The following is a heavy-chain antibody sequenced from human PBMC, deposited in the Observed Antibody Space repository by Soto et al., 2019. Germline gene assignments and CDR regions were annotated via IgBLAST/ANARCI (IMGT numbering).Heavy chain of an antibody. Sequence: GGSLRLSCAASGFTFSSYWMSWVRQAPGKGLEWVANIKQDGSEKYYVDSVKGRFTISRDNAKNSLYLQMNSLRAEDTAVYYCARESKYSSSWYIFYYYYYMVVWGKTTTVTGSS. CDR2: IKQDGSEK. CDR1: GFTFSSYW. V-gene: IGHV3-7*01. J-gene: IGHJ6*03. CDR3: ARESKYSSSWYIFYYYYYMVV. D-gene: IGHD6-13*01.